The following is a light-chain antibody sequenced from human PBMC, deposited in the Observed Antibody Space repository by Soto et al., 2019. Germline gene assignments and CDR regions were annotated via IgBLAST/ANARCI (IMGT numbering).Light chain of an antibody. V-gene: IGKV3-20*01. CDR2: DTS. CDR3: QQYGSSLIT. Sequence: VLTQSPATPVLSPGERATLSCRANQFRSTYIAYYQQIPGQPPSLLIDDTSNRVTGIPARFSGSRSGTDFTLTISRLEPEDFAVYYCQQYGSSLITFGQGTRLEIK. J-gene: IGKJ5*01. CDR1: QFRSTY.